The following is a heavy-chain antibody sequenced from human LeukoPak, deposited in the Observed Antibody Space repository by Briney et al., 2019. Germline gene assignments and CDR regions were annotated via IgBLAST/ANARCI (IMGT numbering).Heavy chain of an antibody. J-gene: IGHJ4*02. CDR3: AKDSSVPYGITE. Sequence: GGSLRLSCAASGFTFSKYAMSWVRQAPGKGLEWVSAISPSNGNTFYADSVKGRFTISRDNSKNTLSLQMNSLRAGDTALYYCAKDSSVPYGITEWGQGTLVTVS. V-gene: IGHV3-23*01. D-gene: IGHD5/OR15-5a*01. CDR2: ISPSNGNT. CDR1: GFTFSKYA.